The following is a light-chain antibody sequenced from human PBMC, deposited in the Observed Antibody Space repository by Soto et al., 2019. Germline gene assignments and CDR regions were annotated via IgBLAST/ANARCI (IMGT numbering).Light chain of an antibody. V-gene: IGKV2-28*01. CDR3: MQALQTPPYT. CDR2: LGS. J-gene: IGKJ2*01. Sequence: DIVLTQSPLSLPVTPGEAASISCRSSQSLLHSNGYNYLSWYLQKPGQSPQLLIYLGSNRASGVPDRFSGSESGTDFTLKISRVESEDVGTYSCMQALQTPPYTFGQGSKLEIK. CDR1: QSLLHSNGYNY.